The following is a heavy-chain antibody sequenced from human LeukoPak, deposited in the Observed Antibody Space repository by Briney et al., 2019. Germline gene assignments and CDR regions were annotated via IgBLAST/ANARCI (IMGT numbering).Heavy chain of an antibody. CDR1: GGSISSYY. V-gene: IGHV4-4*07. CDR3: ARDLGLAAAGEKAFDI. CDR2: IYTSGST. D-gene: IGHD6-13*01. Sequence: SETLSLTCTVSGGSISSYYWSWIRQPAGKGLEWIGRIYTSGSTNYNPSLKSRVTISVDTSKNQFSLKLSSVTAADTAVYYCARDLGLAAAGEKAFDIWGQGTMVTVSS. J-gene: IGHJ3*02.